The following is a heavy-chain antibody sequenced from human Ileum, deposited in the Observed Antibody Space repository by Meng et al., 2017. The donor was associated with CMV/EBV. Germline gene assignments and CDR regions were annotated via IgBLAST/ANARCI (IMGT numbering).Heavy chain of an antibody. CDR3: VRQVVAASFDY. Sequence: VQLHEPGPGLVKPSPPRSLTCTVSGGTLTSGNSYWSWIRQPPGRGLEWIGYIYYSGSPYYKPSLKSRVTISLDTSKNQFSLNLRSVTATDSAVYYCVRQVVAASFDYWGQGALDIVSS. V-gene: IGHV4-30-4*08. J-gene: IGHJ4*02. D-gene: IGHD2-15*01. CDR1: GGTLTSGNSY. CDR2: IYYSGSP.